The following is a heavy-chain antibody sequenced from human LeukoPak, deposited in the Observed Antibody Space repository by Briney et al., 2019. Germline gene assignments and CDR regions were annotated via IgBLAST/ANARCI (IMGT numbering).Heavy chain of an antibody. D-gene: IGHD6-13*01. J-gene: IGHJ4*02. CDR1: GGTSSKYA. CDR3: ATGTNGLYGSNRFQGYFDD. Sequence: SVKVSCKASGGTSSKYAISWVRQAPGQGLEWMGGITPTYGLVHYAQKFQGRVTLTTDTSTGTADLEMNSLTFEDTAVYYCATGTNGLYGSNRFQGYFDDWGQGTLVTVLS. V-gene: IGHV1-69*17. CDR2: ITPTYGLV.